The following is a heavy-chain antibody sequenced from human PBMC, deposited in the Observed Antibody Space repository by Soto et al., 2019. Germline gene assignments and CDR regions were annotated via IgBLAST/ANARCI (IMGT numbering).Heavy chain of an antibody. V-gene: IGHV4-59*12. CDR3: VRSVILSGGSYKGLIRLHYFDT. CDR2: IYYSEST. J-gene: IGHJ4*02. D-gene: IGHD3-3*01. CDR1: GGSIDSYY. Sequence: PSETLSLTCTVSGGSIDSYYWSWIRQPPGKGLEWIGYIYYSESTNYNPSLKSRVTISVDTSKNQFSLKLNSVTAADTAIYYCVRSVILSGGSYKGLIRLHYFDTWGPGTLVTVSS.